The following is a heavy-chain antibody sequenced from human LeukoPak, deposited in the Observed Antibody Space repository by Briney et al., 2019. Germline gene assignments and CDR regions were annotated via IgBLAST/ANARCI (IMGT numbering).Heavy chain of an antibody. CDR1: GFTFSSYW. J-gene: IGHJ3*02. V-gene: IGHV3-48*04. CDR3: ARDRGTSGSLDAFDI. D-gene: IGHD1-26*01. Sequence: GGSLRLSCAASGFTFSSYWMSWVRQAPGKGLEWVSYITSSSSTIYYADSVKGRFTISRDNAKKSLYLQMNSLRAEDTAVYYCARDRGTSGSLDAFDIWGQGTMVTVSS. CDR2: ITSSSSTI.